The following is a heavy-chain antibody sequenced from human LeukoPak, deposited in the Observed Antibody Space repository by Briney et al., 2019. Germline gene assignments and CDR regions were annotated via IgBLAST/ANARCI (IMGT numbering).Heavy chain of an antibody. CDR2: ISAYNGNT. CDR1: GYTFTSYG. Sequence: ASVKVSCKASGYTFTSYGISWVRRAPGQGLEWMGWISAYNGNTNYAQKLQGRVTMTTDTSTSTAYMELRSLRSDDTAVYYCARAPYYYDSSGYYAFDIWGQGTMVTVSS. D-gene: IGHD3-22*01. J-gene: IGHJ3*02. V-gene: IGHV1-18*01. CDR3: ARAPYYYDSSGYYAFDI.